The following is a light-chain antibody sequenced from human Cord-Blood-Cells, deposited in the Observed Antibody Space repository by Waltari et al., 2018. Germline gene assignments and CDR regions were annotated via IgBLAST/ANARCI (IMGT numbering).Light chain of an antibody. Sequence: EIVLPQSPATLSLSPGERATPSCRDSQSVSIYLAWYQHKPGQAPRLLIYDASNRTTGIPARFSGSGSETDFTLTISSLEPEDFSVYYCQQRSNWPPWTFGQGTKVEIK. CDR1: QSVSIY. CDR2: DAS. CDR3: QQRSNWPPWT. J-gene: IGKJ1*01. V-gene: IGKV3-11*01.